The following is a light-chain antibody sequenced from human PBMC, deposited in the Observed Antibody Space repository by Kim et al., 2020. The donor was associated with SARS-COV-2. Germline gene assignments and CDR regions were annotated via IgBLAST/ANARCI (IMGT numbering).Light chain of an antibody. CDR1: KLGDKY. CDR3: QAWDSSNVV. Sequence: SVSPEQTASITCSGGKLGDKYACWYQQKPGQSPVLVIYQDSKRPSGIPERFSGSNSGNTATLTISGTQAMDEADYYCQAWDSSNVVFGGGTQLTVL. J-gene: IGLJ2*01. V-gene: IGLV3-1*01. CDR2: QDS.